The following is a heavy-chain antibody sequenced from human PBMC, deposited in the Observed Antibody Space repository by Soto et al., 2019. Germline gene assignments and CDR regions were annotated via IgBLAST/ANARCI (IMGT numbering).Heavy chain of an antibody. J-gene: IGHJ4*02. CDR2: IYYGGSA. V-gene: IGHV4-59*08. CDR3: ARGGHCTNGVCSALDY. CDR1: CGSISTYY. D-gene: IGHD2-8*01. Sequence: QVQLQESGPGLVKPSETLSLTCTVSCGSISTYYWNWIRQPPGKGLEWIGYIYYGGSANNNPSLKTRVTISVDTSKKQFSLKLSSVTAADTAVYYCARGGHCTNGVCSALDYWGQGTLVTVSS.